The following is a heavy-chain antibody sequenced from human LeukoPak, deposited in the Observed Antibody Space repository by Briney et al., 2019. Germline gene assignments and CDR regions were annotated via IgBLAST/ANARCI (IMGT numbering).Heavy chain of an antibody. J-gene: IGHJ4*02. Sequence: GGSLRLSCAASGFTFSDYYMSWIRQAPGKGLEWVAVIWYDGSSKDYADSVKGRFTLSRDNSKNTLYLQMNSLTVEDTAVYYCARSQSSSLIDYWGQGTLVTVSS. CDR3: ARSQSSSLIDY. CDR2: IWYDGSSK. CDR1: GFTFSDYY. V-gene: IGHV3-33*08. D-gene: IGHD6-13*01.